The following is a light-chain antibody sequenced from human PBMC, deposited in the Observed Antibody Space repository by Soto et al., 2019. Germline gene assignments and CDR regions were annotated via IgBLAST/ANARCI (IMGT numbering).Light chain of an antibody. J-gene: IGKJ2*01. CDR3: QQSYTTPVYS. CDR1: QNIIFY. Sequence: DIQMTQSPSSLSASVGDRVTITCRASQNIIFYLNWYQQKIGKPPKLLISAASNLQSGVPSRFSGSGDGTDFTLTISNLQPEDFATYFCQQSYTTPVYSFGQGTKLEIK. CDR2: AAS. V-gene: IGKV1-39*01.